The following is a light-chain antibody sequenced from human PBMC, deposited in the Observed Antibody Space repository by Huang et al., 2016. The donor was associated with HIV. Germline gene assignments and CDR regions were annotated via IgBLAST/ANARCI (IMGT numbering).Light chain of an antibody. Sequence: DLQMTQSPSSLCASVGHRVIITCRASQIISSYLHCYQQKPGKAPKLIIYAASSLQNVVPSRFSGSGSGTDFTLTIISLQPEDFASYYCQQSYSTPWTFGQGTKVEIK. CDR1: QIISSY. CDR2: AAS. CDR3: QQSYSTPWT. J-gene: IGKJ1*01. V-gene: IGKV1-39*01.